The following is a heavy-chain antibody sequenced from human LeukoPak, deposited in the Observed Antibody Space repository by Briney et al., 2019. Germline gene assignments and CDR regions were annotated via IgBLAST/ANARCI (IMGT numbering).Heavy chain of an antibody. Sequence: GGSLRLSCAASGFTFSTSAMNWVRQAPGKGLEWVSSIDYDGGSGHYADSVKGRFTISRDNSNNTLFLHLNSLRGEDTAVYYCTRNSGWYGLSWGQGTLVTVSS. D-gene: IGHD6-19*01. CDR2: IDYDGGSG. CDR1: GFTFSTSA. CDR3: TRNSGWYGLS. V-gene: IGHV3-23*01. J-gene: IGHJ1*01.